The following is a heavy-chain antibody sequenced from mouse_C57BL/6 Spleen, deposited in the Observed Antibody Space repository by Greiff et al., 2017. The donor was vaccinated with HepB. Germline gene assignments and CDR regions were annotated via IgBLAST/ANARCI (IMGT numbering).Heavy chain of an antibody. D-gene: IGHD1-2*01. CDR3: ARHRLQGYFDY. J-gene: IGHJ2*01. CDR1: GFTFSDYG. CDR2: ISSGSSTI. Sequence: EVKLMESGGGLVKPGGSLKLSCAASGFTFSDYGMHWVRQAPEKGLGWVAYISSGSSTIYYADTVKGRFTISRDNAKNTLFLQMTSLRSEDTAMYYCARHRLQGYFDYWGQGTTLTVSS. V-gene: IGHV5-17*01.